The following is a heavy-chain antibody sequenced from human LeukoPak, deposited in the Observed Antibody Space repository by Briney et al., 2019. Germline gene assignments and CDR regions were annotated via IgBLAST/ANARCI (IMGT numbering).Heavy chain of an antibody. J-gene: IGHJ5*02. Sequence: SETLSLTCTVSGDSVSSNRYYWGWIRQPPGKGLEWIGSICYSGGTHYNPSLKSRVTISIDTSKNQFSLRLSSVTAADTAFYYCARDSDYYDTSGYTWGQGTLVTVSS. CDR2: ICYSGGT. CDR1: GDSVSSNRYY. D-gene: IGHD3-22*01. V-gene: IGHV4-39*07. CDR3: ARDSDYYDTSGYT.